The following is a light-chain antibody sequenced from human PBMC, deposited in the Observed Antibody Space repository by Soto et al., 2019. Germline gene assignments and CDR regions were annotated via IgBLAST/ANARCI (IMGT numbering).Light chain of an antibody. CDR2: GAS. CDR1: QDISRF. CDR3: QQVHDYPIT. J-gene: IGKJ4*01. V-gene: IGKV1-9*01. Sequence: DIQLTQSPSFLSASIGDRVTVTCRSSQDISRFLAWYQQKPGEAPKILIYGASTLQSGVPPRFGGSGSGTVFTLTISSLQPEDSATYFCQQVHDYPITFGGGTKVDIK.